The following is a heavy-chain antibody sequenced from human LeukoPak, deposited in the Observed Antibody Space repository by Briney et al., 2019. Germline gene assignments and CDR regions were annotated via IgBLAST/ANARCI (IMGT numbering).Heavy chain of an antibody. CDR2: IYYSGST. CDR1: GGSISSHY. J-gene: IGHJ5*02. CDR3: ARDAEITIFGFDP. D-gene: IGHD3-3*01. Sequence: PSETLSLTCTVSGGSISSHYWSWIRQPPGKGLEWIGYIYYSGSTNYNPSLKSRVTISVDTSKNQFSLKLSSVTAADTAVYYCARDAEITIFGFDPWGQGTLVTVSP. V-gene: IGHV4-59*11.